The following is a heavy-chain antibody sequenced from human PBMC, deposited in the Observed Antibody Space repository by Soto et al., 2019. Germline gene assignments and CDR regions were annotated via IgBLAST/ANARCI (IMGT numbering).Heavy chain of an antibody. Sequence: QITLKESGPTLVKPTQTLTLTCTFSGFSLSTSGVGVGWIRQPPGKALEWLALIYWDDDKRYSPSLKSRLTITKDTSKNQVVLTMTNMDPVDTATYYCAHRGYYYYSSGYYSAAEYFQHWGQGTLVTVSS. CDR1: GFSLSTSGVG. CDR3: AHRGYYYYSSGYYSAAEYFQH. V-gene: IGHV2-5*02. J-gene: IGHJ1*01. CDR2: IYWDDDK. D-gene: IGHD3-22*01.